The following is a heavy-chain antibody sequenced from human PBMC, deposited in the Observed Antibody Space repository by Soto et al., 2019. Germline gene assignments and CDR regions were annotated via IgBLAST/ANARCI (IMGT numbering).Heavy chain of an antibody. Sequence: QVQLVQSGAEVKKPGSSVKVSCKASGGTFSSYTISWVRQAPGQGLEWMGRIIPILGIANYAQKFQGRVRITADKSTSTAYMELSSLRSEDTAVYYCARDVDTALITGGDYYYGMDVWGQGTTVTVSS. V-gene: IGHV1-69*08. CDR2: IIPILGIA. J-gene: IGHJ6*02. D-gene: IGHD5-18*01. CDR3: ARDVDTALITGGDYYYGMDV. CDR1: GGTFSSYT.